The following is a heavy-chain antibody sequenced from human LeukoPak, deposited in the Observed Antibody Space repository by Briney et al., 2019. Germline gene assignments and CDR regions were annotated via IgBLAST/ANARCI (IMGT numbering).Heavy chain of an antibody. D-gene: IGHD1-1*01. Sequence: GGSLRLSCTASGFTFTTYSMDWVRQAPGKGLEWVSSIDNSGTYIYYADSVKGRFTISRGNSKNSLYLQMNRLRAEDTAVYYCARERQLERLAFGKEGSAFDYWGQGTLVTVSS. V-gene: IGHV3-21*01. J-gene: IGHJ4*02. CDR1: GFTFTTYS. CDR2: IDNSGTYI. CDR3: ARERQLERLAFGKEGSAFDY.